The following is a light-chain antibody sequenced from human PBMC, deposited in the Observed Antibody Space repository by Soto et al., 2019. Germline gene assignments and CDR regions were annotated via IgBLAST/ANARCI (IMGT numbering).Light chain of an antibody. J-gene: IGLJ1*01. V-gene: IGLV2-14*01. CDR3: SSYSTRYFYF. CDR2: GVT. CDR1: TSYIFFYDY. Sequence: QSVLTHPASVSRSPGQSLTISCTGTTSYIFFYDYVSWYQQYPGKAPKLLIYGVTIRPSGISNRFSGSKSGSTASLTISGLRDEDEADYYCSSYSTRYFYFFASGTKVTVL.